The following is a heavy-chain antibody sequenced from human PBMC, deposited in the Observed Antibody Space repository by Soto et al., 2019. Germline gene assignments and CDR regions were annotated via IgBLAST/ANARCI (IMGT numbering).Heavy chain of an antibody. CDR1: GYTFTGYY. CDR3: ARDSDFWSGYGYYFDY. Sequence: GASVKVSCKASGYTFTGYYMHWVRQAPGQGLEWMGWINPNSGGTNYAQKFQGWVTMTRDTSISTAYMELSRLRSDDTAVYYCARDSDFWSGYGYYFDYWGQGTLVTVSS. V-gene: IGHV1-2*04. D-gene: IGHD3-3*01. J-gene: IGHJ4*02. CDR2: INPNSGGT.